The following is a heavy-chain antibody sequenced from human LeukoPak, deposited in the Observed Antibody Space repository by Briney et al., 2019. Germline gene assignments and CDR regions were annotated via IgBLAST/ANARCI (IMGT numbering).Heavy chain of an antibody. J-gene: IGHJ5*02. D-gene: IGHD3-10*01. Sequence: SETLSLTCAVYGGSLSGYYWSWIRQPPGKGLEWIGEINHSGSTNYNPSLKSRVTISVDTSKNQFSLKLSSVTAADTAVYYCASFMYYGSGSYYDDPWGQGTLVTVSS. V-gene: IGHV4-34*01. CDR1: GGSLSGYY. CDR3: ASFMYYGSGSYYDDP. CDR2: INHSGST.